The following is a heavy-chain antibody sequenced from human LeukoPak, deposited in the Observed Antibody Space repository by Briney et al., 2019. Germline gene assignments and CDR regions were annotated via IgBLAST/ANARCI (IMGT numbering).Heavy chain of an antibody. J-gene: IGHJ4*02. V-gene: IGHV3-21*01. Sequence: GGSLRLSCTASGFTFDGYRMNWVRQAPGKGLEWVSTIYSGGENMFYADAVKGRFTISRDNAKNSLLLQMNSLRAEDTAVYYCAGRSCSNGVCSFDSWGQGTLVTVSS. CDR1: GFTFDGYR. CDR3: AGRSCSNGVCSFDS. D-gene: IGHD2-8*01. CDR2: IYSGGENM.